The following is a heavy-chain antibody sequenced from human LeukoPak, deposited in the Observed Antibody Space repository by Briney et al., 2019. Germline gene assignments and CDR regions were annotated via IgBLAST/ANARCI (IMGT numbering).Heavy chain of an antibody. CDR1: GGSISSSSYY. CDR3: ARSPAISVDGNWFDP. J-gene: IGHJ5*02. CDR2: IYYSGST. D-gene: IGHD2-21*02. V-gene: IGHV4-39*07. Sequence: PSETLSLTCTVSGGSISSSSYYWGWIRQPPGKGLEWIGSIYYSGSTYYNPSLKSRVTISVDTSKNQFSLKLSSVTAADTAVYYCARSPAISVDGNWFDPWGQGTLVTVSS.